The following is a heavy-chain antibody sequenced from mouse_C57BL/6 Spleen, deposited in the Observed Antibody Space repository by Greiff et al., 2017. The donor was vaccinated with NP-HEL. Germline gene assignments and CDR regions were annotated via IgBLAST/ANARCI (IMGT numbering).Heavy chain of an antibody. Sequence: QVQLQQPGAELVKPGASVTMSCKASGYTFTSYWITWVKQRPGQGLEWIGDIYPGSGSTNYNEKFKSKATLTVDTSSSTAYMQLSSLTSEDSAVYYCAREDYYGSTYWYFDVWGTGTTVTVSS. D-gene: IGHD1-1*01. J-gene: IGHJ1*03. CDR3: AREDYYGSTYWYFDV. CDR2: IYPGSGST. V-gene: IGHV1-55*01. CDR1: GYTFTSYW.